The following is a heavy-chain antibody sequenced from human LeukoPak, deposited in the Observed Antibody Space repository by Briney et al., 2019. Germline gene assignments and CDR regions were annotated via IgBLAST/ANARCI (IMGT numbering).Heavy chain of an antibody. D-gene: IGHD3-16*01. CDR2: IKKDGSEK. CDR1: GFIFGIYW. Sequence: GGSLRLSCAASGFIFGIYWMSWVRQAPGKGLEWVANIKKDGSEKYYVDSVKGRFTISRDNAKNSLYLQMNSLRAEDTAVYYCARHGGRYYFDYWGQGTLVTVSS. J-gene: IGHJ4*02. V-gene: IGHV3-7*05. CDR3: ARHGGRYYFDY.